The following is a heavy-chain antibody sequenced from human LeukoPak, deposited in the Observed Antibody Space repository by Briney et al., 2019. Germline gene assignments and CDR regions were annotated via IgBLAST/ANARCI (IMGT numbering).Heavy chain of an antibody. Sequence: GGSLRLSCAASGFTFSSYAMSWVRQAPGKGLEWVGRIKSKTDGGTTDYAAPVKGRFTISRDDSKNTLYLQMNSLKTEDTAVYYCTTDYYDSSGLDYWGQGTLVTVSS. D-gene: IGHD3-22*01. CDR1: GFTFSSYA. CDR3: TTDYYDSSGLDY. CDR2: IKSKTDGGTT. J-gene: IGHJ4*02. V-gene: IGHV3-15*01.